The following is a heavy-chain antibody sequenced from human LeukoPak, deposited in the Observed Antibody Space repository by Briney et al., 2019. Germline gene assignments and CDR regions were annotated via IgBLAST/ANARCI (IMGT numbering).Heavy chain of an antibody. J-gene: IGHJ3*02. CDR3: ARDRGGLTTVVTSGLAFDI. D-gene: IGHD4-23*01. CDR2: IKQDGSEK. Sequence: GGSLGLSCAASGFTLSSYWMSWVRQAPGKGLEWVANIKQDGSEKYYVDSVKGRFTISRDNAKNSLYLQMNSLRAEDTAGYYCARDRGGLTTVVTSGLAFDIWGQGTMVTVSS. CDR1: GFTLSSYW. V-gene: IGHV3-7*01.